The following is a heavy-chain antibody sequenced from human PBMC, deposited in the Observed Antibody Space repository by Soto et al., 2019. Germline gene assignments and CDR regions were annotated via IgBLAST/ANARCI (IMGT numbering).Heavy chain of an antibody. CDR3: ARGDHGPRRFYFDT. Sequence: PSETLSLTCTVSGGSVNSGGYYWSWIRQLPGKGLEWIGFIFYNGGTSYNPSLGSRVTISADTSKTLFSLNLNFVTAADTAVYYCARGDHGPRRFYFDTWGQGTLVTVS. CDR2: IFYNGGT. J-gene: IGHJ4*02. CDR1: GGSVNSGGYY. D-gene: IGHD2-8*01. V-gene: IGHV4-61*03.